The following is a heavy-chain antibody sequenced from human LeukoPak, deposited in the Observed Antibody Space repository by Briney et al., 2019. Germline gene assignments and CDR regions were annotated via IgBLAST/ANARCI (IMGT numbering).Heavy chain of an antibody. CDR1: GGTFSSYA. V-gene: IGHV1-2*02. CDR2: INPNSGGT. Sequence: ASVKVSCKASGGTFSSYAISWVRQAPGQGLEWMGWINPNSGGTNYAQKFQGRVTMTRDTSISTAYMELSRLRSDDTAVYYCARDIPYTRGAIVVVPAAAGYWGQGTLVTVSS. J-gene: IGHJ4*02. CDR3: ARDIPYTRGAIVVVPAAAGY. D-gene: IGHD2-2*01.